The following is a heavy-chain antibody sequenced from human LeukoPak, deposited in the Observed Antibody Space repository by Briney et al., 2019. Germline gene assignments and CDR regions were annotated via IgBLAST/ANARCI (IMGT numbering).Heavy chain of an antibody. CDR2: ISSSSSTI. D-gene: IGHD1-1*01. J-gene: IGHJ4*02. CDR1: GFTFITYS. V-gene: IGHV3-48*01. Sequence: PGGSLRLSCAASGFTFITYSMNWVRQAPGKGLEWVSYISSSSSTIYYADPVKGRFTISRDNAKNSLYLQMNSLRPEDTAVYYCARSSYTPLDSWGQGTLVTVSS. CDR3: ARSSYTPLDS.